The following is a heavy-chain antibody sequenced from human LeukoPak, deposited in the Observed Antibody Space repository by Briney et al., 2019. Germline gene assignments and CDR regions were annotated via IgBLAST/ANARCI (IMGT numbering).Heavy chain of an antibody. J-gene: IGHJ4*02. CDR3: ARDPGYSYETGDY. D-gene: IGHD5-18*01. CDR1: GYTFTGYF. Sequence: ASVKVSCKASGYTFTGYFIHWVRQAPGQGLEWMGWINPNSGGTRYAQNLQGRVTMTRDTSISTAYMEVSRLRSDDTAVYYCARDPGYSYETGDYWGQGTLVTVSS. CDR2: INPNSGGT. V-gene: IGHV1-2*02.